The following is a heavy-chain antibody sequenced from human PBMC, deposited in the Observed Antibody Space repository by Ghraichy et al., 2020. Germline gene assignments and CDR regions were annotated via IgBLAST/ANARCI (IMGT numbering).Heavy chain of an antibody. CDR1: GFTFSSYS. CDR3: ARVTLGGVIVTRHYYGMDV. D-gene: IGHD3-16*02. CDR2: ISSSSYI. J-gene: IGHJ6*02. V-gene: IGHV3-21*01. Sequence: GESLNISCAASGFTFSSYSMNWVRQAPGKGLEWVSSISSSSYIYYADSVKGRFTVSRDNAKNSLYLQMNSLRAEDTAVYYCARVTLGGVIVTRHYYGMDVWGQGTTVTVSS.